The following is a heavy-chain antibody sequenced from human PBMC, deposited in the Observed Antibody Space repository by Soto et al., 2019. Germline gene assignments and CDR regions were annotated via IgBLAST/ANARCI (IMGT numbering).Heavy chain of an antibody. J-gene: IGHJ3*02. CDR2: TYNSGST. V-gene: IGHV4-61*08. Sequence: PSETLSLTCAVSGGSISSGGYSWSWIRQPPGKGLEWIGYTYNSGSTNYNPSLKSRVTISVDTSKNQFSLHLSSVTAADTAVYYCARDAFDIWGQGTMVTVSS. CDR3: ARDAFDI. CDR1: GGSISSGGYS.